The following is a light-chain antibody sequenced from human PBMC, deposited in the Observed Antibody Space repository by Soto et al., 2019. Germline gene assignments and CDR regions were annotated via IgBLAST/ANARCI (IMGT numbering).Light chain of an antibody. CDR3: QQYIRWPLT. J-gene: IGKJ4*01. Sequence: IVMKQSPATLSVSPGERATLSCRASQSVSSNLAWYQQKPGQAPSLLIYGASTRATGTPARFSGSGSGTEFTLTISSLQSEDFAVYYCQQYIRWPLTFGGGTKVDIK. V-gene: IGKV3-15*01. CDR1: QSVSSN. CDR2: GAS.